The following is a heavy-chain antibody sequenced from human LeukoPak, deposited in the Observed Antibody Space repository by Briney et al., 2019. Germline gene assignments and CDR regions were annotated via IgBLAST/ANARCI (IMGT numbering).Heavy chain of an antibody. CDR1: GFAFSSYA. D-gene: IGHD5-24*01. CDR2: ISGSGGST. J-gene: IGHJ4*02. Sequence: GGSLRLSCAASGFAFSSYAMSWVRQAPGKGLEWVSAISGSGGSTYYADSVKGRFTISRDNSKNTLYLQMNSLRAEDTAVYYCAKDFASVEMATINDYWGQGTLVTVSS. V-gene: IGHV3-23*01. CDR3: AKDFASVEMATINDY.